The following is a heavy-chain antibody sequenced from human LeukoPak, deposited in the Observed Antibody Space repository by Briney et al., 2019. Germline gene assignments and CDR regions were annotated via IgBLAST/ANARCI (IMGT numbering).Heavy chain of an antibody. J-gene: IGHJ4*02. CDR1: GFTFSDYY. Sequence: GGSLRLSCAASGFTFSDYYMSWIRQAPGKGLEWVSYISSSGSTIYYADSVKGRFTISRDNAKNSLYLQMNSLRAEDTAVYYCARDPGYYDSSGYSSTYFDYWGQGTLVTVSS. D-gene: IGHD3-22*01. V-gene: IGHV3-11*04. CDR2: ISSSGSTI. CDR3: ARDPGYYDSSGYSSTYFDY.